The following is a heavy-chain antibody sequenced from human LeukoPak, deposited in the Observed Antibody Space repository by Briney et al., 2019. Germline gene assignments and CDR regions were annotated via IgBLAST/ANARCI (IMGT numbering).Heavy chain of an antibody. J-gene: IGHJ4*02. CDR3: AKAPPYTKYFDY. Sequence: GGSLRLSCAASGFTFSNYWMSWVRQAPGQGLEWVSTISNSGDATFYADAVKGRFTISRDNSKNTLYLQMYSLRAEDTAIYYCAKAPPYTKYFDYWGQGTLLTVSS. D-gene: IGHD1-1*01. V-gene: IGHV3-23*01. CDR2: ISNSGDAT. CDR1: GFTFSNYW.